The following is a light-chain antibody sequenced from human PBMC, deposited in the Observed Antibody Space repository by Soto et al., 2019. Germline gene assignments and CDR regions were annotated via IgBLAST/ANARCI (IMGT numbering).Light chain of an antibody. CDR2: DVT. V-gene: IGLV2-14*03. CDR3: SSYTRSDTVV. Sequence: QSALTQPASVSGSPGQSITISCTGTSSDVGRYNYVSWYQHHPGKAPKLMIFDVTNRPSGVSNRFSGPKSANTASLTISGRQAEDEADYYCSSYTRSDTVVFGGGTKLTVL. CDR1: SSDVGRYNY. J-gene: IGLJ2*01.